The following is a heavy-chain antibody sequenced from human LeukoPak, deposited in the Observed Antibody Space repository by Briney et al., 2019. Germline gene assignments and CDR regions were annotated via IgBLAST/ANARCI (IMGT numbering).Heavy chain of an antibody. D-gene: IGHD3-22*01. J-gene: IGHJ5*02. CDR3: AKAPGGYYPA. CDR1: GFTFDGYA. V-gene: IGHV3-23*01. Sequence: PGRSLRLSCAASGFTFDGYAMSWVRQAPGKGLEWVSPISGSGGSTYYADSVKGRFTISRDNSTNTLSLQMNSLRAEDTALYYCAKAPGGYYPAWGQGTLVTVSS. CDR2: ISGSGGST.